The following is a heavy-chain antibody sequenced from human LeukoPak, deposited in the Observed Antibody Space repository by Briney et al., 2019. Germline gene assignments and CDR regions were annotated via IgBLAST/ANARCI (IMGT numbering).Heavy chain of an antibody. CDR3: ARVRQLWSGGFDY. J-gene: IGHJ4*02. V-gene: IGHV3-23*01. Sequence: GGSLRLSCAASGFTFSSNVINWVRQAPGKGLEWVSVISGSGGNTYHADSVKGRFTISRDNSKNTVYLQMNSLRAEDTAVYYCARVRQLWSGGFDYWGQGTLVTVSS. D-gene: IGHD5-18*01. CDR1: GFTFSSNV. CDR2: ISGSGGNT.